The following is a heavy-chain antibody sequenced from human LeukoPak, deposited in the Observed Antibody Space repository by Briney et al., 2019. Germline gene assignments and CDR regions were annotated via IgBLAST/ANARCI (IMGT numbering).Heavy chain of an antibody. CDR1: GFTFSSNE. CDR3: AKTIPYWYFDL. Sequence: GGSLRLSCAASGFTFSSNEMSWVRQGPGKGLEWVSAISTGGGTTYADSVKGRFTISRVNSKNTLYLQMNSLRAEDTAIYYCAKTIPYWYFDLWGRGTLVTVSS. CDR2: ISTGGGTT. D-gene: IGHD5-24*01. J-gene: IGHJ2*01. V-gene: IGHV3-23*01.